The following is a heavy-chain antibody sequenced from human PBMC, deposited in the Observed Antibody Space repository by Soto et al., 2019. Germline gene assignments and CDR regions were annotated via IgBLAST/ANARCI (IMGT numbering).Heavy chain of an antibody. CDR1: GGTLSSYA. D-gene: IGHD3-10*01. CDR2: IIPTSGTT. Sequence: QVQLVQSGAEVKKPGSSVKVSCQTSGGTLSSYAINWVRQAPGQGLEWMGGIIPTSGTTKSAQNFQGRVTISADKSTNTAYMDLGSLRTDDTAVYYCATGGDHGAGSRGGWFDYGGQGTLVTVPS. J-gene: IGHJ4*02. CDR3: ATGGDHGAGSRGGWFDY. V-gene: IGHV1-69*06.